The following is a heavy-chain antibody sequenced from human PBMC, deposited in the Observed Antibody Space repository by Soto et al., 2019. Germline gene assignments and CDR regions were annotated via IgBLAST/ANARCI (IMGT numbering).Heavy chain of an antibody. V-gene: IGHV3-33*01. J-gene: IGHJ6*01. Sequence: QVQLVESGGGVVQPGRSRRLSCPASGFTFISYGMHWVRQAPGKGLEWVAVIWYDGSNKYYADSVKGRFTISRDNSKNTLYLQMNSLRAEDTAVYYCARGDDYVWGSMGYYGMDVW. CDR3: ARGDDYVWGSMGYYGMDV. CDR2: IWYDGSNK. D-gene: IGHD3-16*01. CDR1: GFTFISYG.